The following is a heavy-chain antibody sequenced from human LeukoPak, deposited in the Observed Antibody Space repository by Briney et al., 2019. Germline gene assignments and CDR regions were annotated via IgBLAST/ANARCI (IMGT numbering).Heavy chain of an antibody. V-gene: IGHV4-34*01. D-gene: IGHD3-3*01. J-gene: IGHJ4*02. CDR1: GGSFSGYY. Sequence: KPSETLSLTCAVYGGSFSGYYWSWIRQPPGKGLEWIGEINHSGSTNYNPSLKGRVTLSADTSKSQISLKVTSVTAADTAVYYCARETYDFHEIFDYWGQGALVTVSS. CDR3: ARETYDFHEIFDY. CDR2: INHSGST.